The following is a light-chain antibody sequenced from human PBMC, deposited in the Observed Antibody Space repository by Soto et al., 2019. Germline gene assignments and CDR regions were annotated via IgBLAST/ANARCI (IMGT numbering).Light chain of an antibody. Sequence: QSALTQPRSVSGSPVQSGAISCTGTSSDVGGYNSVSWYQHHPGKAPTLMIYEVSKRPSGVPDRFSGSKSGNTASLTISGLQAEDEADYYCCSYAGGNYVFGTGTKVTVL. CDR1: SSDVGGYNS. V-gene: IGLV2-11*01. J-gene: IGLJ1*01. CDR2: EVS. CDR3: CSYAGGNYV.